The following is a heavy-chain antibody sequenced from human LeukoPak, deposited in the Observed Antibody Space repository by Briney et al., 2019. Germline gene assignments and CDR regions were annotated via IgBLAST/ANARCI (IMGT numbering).Heavy chain of an antibody. Sequence: SETLSLTCAVSGDSISSGGYYWSWIRQPPGKGLEWIGEINHSGSTNYNPSLKSRVTISVDTSKNQFSLKLSSVTAADTAVYYCARDLYYTNYGMDVWGQGTTVTVSS. CDR2: INHSGST. D-gene: IGHD3-10*01. CDR1: GDSISSGGYY. J-gene: IGHJ6*02. V-gene: IGHV4-34*01. CDR3: ARDLYYTNYGMDV.